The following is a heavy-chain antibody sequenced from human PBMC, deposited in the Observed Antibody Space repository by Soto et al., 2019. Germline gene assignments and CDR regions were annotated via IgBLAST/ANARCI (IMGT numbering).Heavy chain of an antibody. CDR2: ISTSGSSI. Sequence: EVQLVESGGGLVQPGGSLRLSCAASGFTFSSYSMNWVRQAPGKGLEWISYISTSGSSISYADSVKGRFTLSRDNAKNSLYLQMNSLRAEDTAVYYCARDYCSSTSCMDVWGQGTTVTVSS. CDR1: GFTFSSYS. D-gene: IGHD2-2*01. J-gene: IGHJ6*02. V-gene: IGHV3-48*01. CDR3: ARDYCSSTSCMDV.